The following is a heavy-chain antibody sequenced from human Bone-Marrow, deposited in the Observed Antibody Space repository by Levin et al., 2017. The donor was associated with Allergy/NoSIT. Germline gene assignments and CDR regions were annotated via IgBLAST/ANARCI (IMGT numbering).Heavy chain of an antibody. Sequence: GGSLRLSCAAAGFGFSNYDTNWVRQAPGKGLEWISSISSGGGKIQYADSVKGRFTISRDNTKNSLNLQMNSLRSEDTAVYYCTRENTLITDDGWGWYFDLWGRGTLVMVSS. CDR1: GFGFSNYD. CDR3: TRENTLITDDGWGWYFDL. D-gene: IGHD1-1*01. CDR2: ISSGGGKI. V-gene: IGHV3-48*03. J-gene: IGHJ2*01.